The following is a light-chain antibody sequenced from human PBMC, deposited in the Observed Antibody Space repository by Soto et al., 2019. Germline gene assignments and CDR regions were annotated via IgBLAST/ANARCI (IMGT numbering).Light chain of an antibody. CDR1: SSDVGSYNY. V-gene: IGLV2-14*03. CDR2: DVS. Sequence: QSALTQPASVSGSPGQSIAISCTGTSSDVGSYNYVSWYQHHPGKAPKVMIYDVSSRPSGVSNRFSGSKSGNTASLTISGLQAEDEADYYYISYITISTYVFGNGTKVTVL. J-gene: IGLJ1*01. CDR3: ISYITISTYV.